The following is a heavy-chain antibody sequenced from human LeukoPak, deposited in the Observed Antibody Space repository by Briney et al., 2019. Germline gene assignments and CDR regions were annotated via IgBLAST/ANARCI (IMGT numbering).Heavy chain of an antibody. Sequence: SETLSLTCTVSGDSIISSHWWSWVRQPPGKGLEWVGEIYHSGSTNYNPSLKSRVTILVDKSKNQVSLNLSSVTAADTAVYYCASARWDYWGQGTLVTVSS. J-gene: IGHJ4*02. D-gene: IGHD5-24*01. CDR1: GDSIISSHW. CDR2: IYHSGST. CDR3: ASARWDY. V-gene: IGHV4-4*02.